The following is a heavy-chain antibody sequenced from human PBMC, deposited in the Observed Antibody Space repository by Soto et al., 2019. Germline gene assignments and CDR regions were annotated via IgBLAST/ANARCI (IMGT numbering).Heavy chain of an antibody. J-gene: IGHJ3*02. CDR3: ARLVVSVPKTHHIDI. V-gene: IGHV5-10-1*01. CDR2: IDPSESYT. D-gene: IGHD2-15*01. CDR1: GYSFTNYW. Sequence: GESLKISCKGSGYSFTNYWISWLRQMPGKGLEWMGMIDPSESYTSYSPSFQGHVTISADKSITTAYLQWSSLKASDTAMYYCARLVVSVPKTHHIDIWGQGTMVTVSS.